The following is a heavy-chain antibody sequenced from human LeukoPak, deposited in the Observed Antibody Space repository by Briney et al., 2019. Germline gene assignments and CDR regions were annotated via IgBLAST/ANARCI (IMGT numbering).Heavy chain of an antibody. CDR1: GYTFSSYD. CDR2: MNPNSGDR. V-gene: IGHV1-8*02. CDR3: ARGLGVLRYFDWFYNYYYYYMDV. Sequence: ASVKVSCKASGYTFSSYDINWVRQATGQGLEWMGWMNPNSGDRGYAQKFQGRVTMTRNTSISTAYMELSSLRSEDTAVYYCARGLGVLRYFDWFYNYYYYYMDVWGKGTTVTISS. D-gene: IGHD3-9*01. J-gene: IGHJ6*03.